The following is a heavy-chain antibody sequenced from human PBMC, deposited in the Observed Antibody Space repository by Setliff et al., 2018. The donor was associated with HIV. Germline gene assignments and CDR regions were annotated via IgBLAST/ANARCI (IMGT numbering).Heavy chain of an antibody. CDR3: AHTTSFDFRTPGPMDV. CDR1: GFSLITSGVG. CDR2: IYWNDDK. Sequence: SGPTLVNPTQTLSLTCTFSGFSLITSGVGVGWIRQPPGKALEWLALIYWNDDKRYSPSLKSRLTIRKDASKNQVVLTMTKMDPVDTGTYYCAHTTSFDFRTPGPMDVWGKGTTVTVSS. V-gene: IGHV2-5*01. D-gene: IGHD3-3*01. J-gene: IGHJ6*03.